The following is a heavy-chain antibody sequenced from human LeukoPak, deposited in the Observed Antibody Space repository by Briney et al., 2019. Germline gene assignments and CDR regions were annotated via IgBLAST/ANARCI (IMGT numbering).Heavy chain of an antibody. CDR3: AKDSADIVVVVAAGSYYYYYMDV. CDR2: ISGSGIST. J-gene: IGHJ6*03. Sequence: GGSLRLSCAAAGFTFSDYGMNWVRQAPGKGLEWVSGISGSGISTYYADSVKGRFTISRDNSKNTLYLQMNSLRAEDTAVYYCAKDSADIVVVVAAGSYYYYYMDVWGKGTTVTVSS. CDR1: GFTFSDYG. V-gene: IGHV3-23*01. D-gene: IGHD2-15*01.